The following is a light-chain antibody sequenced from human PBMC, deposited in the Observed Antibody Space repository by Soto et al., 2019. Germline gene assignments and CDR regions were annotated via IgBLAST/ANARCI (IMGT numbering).Light chain of an antibody. V-gene: IGLV6-57*01. CDR1: SGNIVSNY. CDR2: ADD. J-gene: IGLJ2*01. Sequence: NFMLTQPHSVSGSPGKTVTISCTRSSGNIVSNYVQWYQQRPGSSPTTVIFADDDRPSGVPDRFSASIDTTTNSASLTISELGHEAEDDYYWQSYDADILIFGGGTQLTVL. CDR3: QSYDADILI.